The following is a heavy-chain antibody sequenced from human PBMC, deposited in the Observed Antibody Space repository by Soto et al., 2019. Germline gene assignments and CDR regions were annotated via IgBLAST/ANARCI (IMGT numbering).Heavy chain of an antibody. CDR1: GYTFTSYG. J-gene: IGHJ4*02. Sequence: ASVKVSCKASGYTFTSYGISWVRQAPGQGLEWKGWISAYNGNTNYAQKIQGKITMTTETTTSTTYKELKRLRSDDTDVYYCARGKWELPGGDYWGQGTLVTVSS. D-gene: IGHD1-26*01. CDR3: ARGKWELPGGDY. CDR2: ISAYNGNT. V-gene: IGHV1-18*01.